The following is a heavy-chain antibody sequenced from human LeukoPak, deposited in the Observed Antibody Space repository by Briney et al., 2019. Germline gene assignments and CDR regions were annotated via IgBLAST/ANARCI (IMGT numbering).Heavy chain of an antibody. V-gene: IGHV3-21*01. CDR1: GFTFSTYS. J-gene: IGHJ4*02. CDR2: IDFSSSYI. CDR3: AKDLGYNDH. Sequence: PGGSLRLSCAASGFTFSTYSMNWVRQAPGKGLEWVSSIDFSSSYIYYIDSVKGRFTISRDNARNSLYLQMNSLRAEDTAVYYCAKDLGYNDHWGQGTLVSVSS. D-gene: IGHD5-18*01.